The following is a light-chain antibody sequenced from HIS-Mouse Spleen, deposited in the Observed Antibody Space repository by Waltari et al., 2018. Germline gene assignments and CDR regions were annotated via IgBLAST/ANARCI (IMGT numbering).Light chain of an antibody. CDR3: QQRSNWPLYT. V-gene: IGKV3-11*01. Sequence: EIELTQSPATLSLSPGARAILSCRASQSVSSYLAWYQQKPGQAPRLLIYDASNRATGIPARFSGSGSGTDFTLTISSLEPEDFAVYYCQQRSNWPLYTFGQGTKLEIK. CDR1: QSVSSY. J-gene: IGKJ2*01. CDR2: DAS.